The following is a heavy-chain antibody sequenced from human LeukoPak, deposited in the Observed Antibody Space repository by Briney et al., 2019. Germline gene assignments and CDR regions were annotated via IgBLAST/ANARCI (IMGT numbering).Heavy chain of an antibody. D-gene: IGHD3-10*01. CDR3: ARGLHYYYYGMDA. CDR1: GFTFSTYT. V-gene: IGHV3-30-3*01. Sequence: GGSLRLSCAASGFTFSTYTMHWVRQAPGKGLEWVAVISYDGSNKYYADSVKGRFTISRDNSKNTLYLQMNSLRAEDTAVYYCARGLHYYYYGMDAWGQGTTVTVSS. CDR2: ISYDGSNK. J-gene: IGHJ6*02.